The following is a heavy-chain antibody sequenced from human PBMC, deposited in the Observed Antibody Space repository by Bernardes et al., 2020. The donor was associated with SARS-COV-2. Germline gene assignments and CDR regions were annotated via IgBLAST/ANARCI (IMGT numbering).Heavy chain of an antibody. J-gene: IGHJ4*02. D-gene: IGHD7-27*01. V-gene: IGHV4-39*01. Sequence: SETLSLTRTVSGGSISSYSYCWGWLPLPKGKELEWIMSFYYSGTTYYTPSLKSRVTISVATSQNPFSLKLNSVTAADTSVYYCARWDLTATLGFDYWGKGTRV. CDR2: FYYSGTT. CDR1: GGSISSYSYC. CDR3: ARWDLTATLGFDY.